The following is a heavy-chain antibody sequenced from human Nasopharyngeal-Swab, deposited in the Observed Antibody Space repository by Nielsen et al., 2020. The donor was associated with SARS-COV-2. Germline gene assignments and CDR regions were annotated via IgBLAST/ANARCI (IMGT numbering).Heavy chain of an antibody. CDR3: ARVETANYYYYGMDV. V-gene: IGHV3-23*01. CDR1: GFTFSSYA. J-gene: IGHJ6*02. Sequence: GGSLRLSCAASGFTFSSYAMSWVRQAPGKGLEWVSAISGSSGSTYYADSVKGRFTISRDNSKNTLYLQMNSLRAEDTAVYYCARVETANYYYYGMDVWGQGTTVTVSS. D-gene: IGHD1-14*01. CDR2: ISGSSGST.